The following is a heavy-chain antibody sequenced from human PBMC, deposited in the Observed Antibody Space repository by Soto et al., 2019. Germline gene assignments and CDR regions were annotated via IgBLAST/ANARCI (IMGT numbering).Heavy chain of an antibody. CDR3: ARDRYSSGWHPFDY. J-gene: IGHJ4*02. Sequence: PGGALRLSCEASGFTFSDYYMSWIRQVPGKGLEWASYISSSGTTIYYADSVKGRFTMSRDNAKSSLYLQMNSLRAEDTAVYYCARDRYSSGWHPFDYWGQGTLVTVSS. CDR2: ISSSGTTI. D-gene: IGHD6-19*01. V-gene: IGHV3-11*01. CDR1: GFTFSDYY.